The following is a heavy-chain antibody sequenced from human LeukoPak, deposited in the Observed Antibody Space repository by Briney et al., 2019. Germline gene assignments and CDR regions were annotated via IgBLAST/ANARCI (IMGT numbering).Heavy chain of an antibody. CDR3: ARVEDDSSGYYYVGYYFDY. CDR1: GYTFTGSY. Sequence: ASVKVSCKASGYTFTGSYMHWVRQAPGQGLEWMGWINPNSGGTNYAQKFQGRVTMTRDTSISTAYMELSRLRSDDTAVYYCARVEDDSSGYYYVGYYFDYWGQGTLVTVSS. V-gene: IGHV1-2*02. D-gene: IGHD3-22*01. J-gene: IGHJ4*02. CDR2: INPNSGGT.